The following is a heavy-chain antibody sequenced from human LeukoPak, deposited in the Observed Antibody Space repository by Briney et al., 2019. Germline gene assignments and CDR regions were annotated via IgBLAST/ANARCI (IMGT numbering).Heavy chain of an antibody. CDR1: GGSMSSYY. CDR3: ARVKDMYSSSWGNWFDP. Sequence: SETLSLTCTVSGGSMSSYYWSWIRQPAGKGLEWIGRIYSSGRTNYNPSLKSQVTMSLDTSKNQFSLKLSSVTAADTAVYYCARVKDMYSSSWGNWFDPWGQGTLVTVSS. V-gene: IGHV4-4*07. CDR2: IYSSGRT. J-gene: IGHJ5*02. D-gene: IGHD6-13*01.